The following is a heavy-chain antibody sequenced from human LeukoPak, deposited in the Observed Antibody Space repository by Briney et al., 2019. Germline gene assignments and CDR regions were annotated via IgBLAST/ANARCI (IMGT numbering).Heavy chain of an antibody. CDR3: ARDVVPDCSGGSCYSLGLDY. CDR2: INPSGGST. Sequence: ASVKVSCKASGYTFTSYYMHWVRQAPGQGLEWMGIINPSGGSTSYAQKFQGRVTMTRDMSTSTVYMELSSLRSEDTAVYYCARDVVPDCSGGSCYSLGLDYWGQGTLVTVSS. V-gene: IGHV1-46*01. CDR1: GYTFTSYY. D-gene: IGHD2-15*01. J-gene: IGHJ4*02.